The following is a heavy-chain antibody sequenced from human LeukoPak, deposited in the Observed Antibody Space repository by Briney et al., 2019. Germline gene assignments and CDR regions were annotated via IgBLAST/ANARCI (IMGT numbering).Heavy chain of an antibody. V-gene: IGHV3-66*03. CDR1: GFSVSSTY. D-gene: IGHD3-10*01. Sequence: GGSLRLSCAASGFSVSSTYMSWVRQAPGKGLEWVSLIYTSGSTFYADSVMGRITNSRDNSKNTLFLQMNSLRAGDSAVYYCTRDRAGTQSWVEFDLWGQGTLVTVSS. CDR3: TRDRAGTQSWVEFDL. CDR2: IYTSGST. J-gene: IGHJ5*02.